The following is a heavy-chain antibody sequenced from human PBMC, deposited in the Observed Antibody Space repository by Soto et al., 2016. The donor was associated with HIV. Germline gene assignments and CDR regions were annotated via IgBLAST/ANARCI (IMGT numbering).Heavy chain of an antibody. CDR3: ARAGVHDYGDYGDLDY. CDR2: IYSGGST. CDR1: GFTVSSNY. Sequence: EVQLVESGGGLVQPGGSLRLSCAASGFTVSSNYMTWVRQAPGKGLEWVSIIYSGGSTYYADSVKGRFTISRDNSKNTLYLQMNSLRAEDTAVYYCARAGVHDYGDYGDLDYWGQGTLVTVSS. J-gene: IGHJ4*02. D-gene: IGHD4-17*01. V-gene: IGHV3-66*01.